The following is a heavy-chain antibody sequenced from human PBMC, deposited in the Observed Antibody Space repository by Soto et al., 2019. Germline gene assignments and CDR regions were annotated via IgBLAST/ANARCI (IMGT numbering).Heavy chain of an antibody. D-gene: IGHD1-26*01. V-gene: IGHV3-30-3*01. CDR3: ARDRLDATYFDY. J-gene: IGHJ4*02. Sequence: GGSLRLSCAASGYTFSNAWMSWVRQAPGKGLEWVAVISYDGSNKYYADSVKGRFTISRDNSKNTLYLQMNSLRAEDTAVYYCARDRLDATYFDYWGQGTLVTVSS. CDR2: ISYDGSNK. CDR1: GYTFSNAW.